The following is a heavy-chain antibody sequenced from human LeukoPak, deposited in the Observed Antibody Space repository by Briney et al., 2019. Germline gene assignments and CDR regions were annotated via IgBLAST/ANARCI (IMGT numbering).Heavy chain of an antibody. J-gene: IGHJ6*02. CDR3: ARLLSGSGSYYYYGMDV. D-gene: IGHD3-10*01. CDR2: INPSGGST. CDR1: GYTFTSYY. Sequence: ASVKVSCKASGYTFTSYYMHWVRQAPGQGLEWMGIINPSGGSTGYSQKFQGRVTMTRDTSTSTVYMEVSSLRSEDTAVYYCARLLSGSGSYYYYGMDVWGQGTTVTVSS. V-gene: IGHV1-46*01.